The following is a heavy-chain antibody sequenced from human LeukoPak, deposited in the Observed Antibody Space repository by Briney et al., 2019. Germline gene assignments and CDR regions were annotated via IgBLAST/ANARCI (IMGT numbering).Heavy chain of an antibody. J-gene: IGHJ4*02. D-gene: IGHD1-26*01. CDR2: IYYSGST. Sequence: ASETLSLTCTVSGGSISSSVYYWVWIRQPPGKGLEWIGSIYYSGSTYYNPSLKSRVTISVDTSKNQFSLKLSSVTAADTAVYYCARNDLNSGSYDYWGQGTLVTVSS. CDR1: GGSISSSVYY. V-gene: IGHV4-39*01. CDR3: ARNDLNSGSYDY.